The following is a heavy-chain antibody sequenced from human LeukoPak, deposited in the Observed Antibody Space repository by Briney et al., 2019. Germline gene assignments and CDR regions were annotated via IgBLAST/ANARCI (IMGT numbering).Heavy chain of an antibody. J-gene: IGHJ4*02. CDR2: IYYSGST. CDR1: GGSISSSSYY. CDR3: GRITMVRGVV. Sequence: SETLSLTCTVSGGSISSSSYYWGWIRQPPGKGLEWIGSIYYSGSTYYNPSLKSRVTISVDTSKNQFSLKLSSVTAADTAVYYCGRITMVRGVVWGQGTLVTVSS. V-gene: IGHV4-39*01. D-gene: IGHD3-10*01.